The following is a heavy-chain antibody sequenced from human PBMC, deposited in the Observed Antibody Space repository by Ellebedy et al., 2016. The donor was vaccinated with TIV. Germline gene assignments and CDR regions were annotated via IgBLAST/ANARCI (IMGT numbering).Heavy chain of an antibody. CDR1: GGSISSGGNS. V-gene: IGHV4-61*05. CDR3: ARHRKNDVLTGYDY. CDR2: IHHTGFT. Sequence: SETLSLXXAVSGGSISSGGNSWSWIRQPPGKGLEWIGYIHHTGFTNYNPSLKGRVSVAVDKYRNKLSVRLSSVTAADTAVYYCARHRKNDVLTGYDYWGQGILVTVSS. D-gene: IGHD3-9*01. J-gene: IGHJ4*02.